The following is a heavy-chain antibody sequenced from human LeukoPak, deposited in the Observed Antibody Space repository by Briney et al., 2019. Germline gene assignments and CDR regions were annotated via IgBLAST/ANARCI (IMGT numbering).Heavy chain of an antibody. V-gene: IGHV4-39*07. D-gene: IGHD1-20*01. Sequence: SETLSLTCTVSGVSISSSNSYWGWIRQPLGKGLEWIGSIYYSGSTYYNPSLKSRVTISVDTSKNQFSLKLSSVTAADTAVYYCARTRYNWNPFDYWGQGTLVTVSS. J-gene: IGHJ4*02. CDR1: GVSISSSNSY. CDR3: ARTRYNWNPFDY. CDR2: IYYSGST.